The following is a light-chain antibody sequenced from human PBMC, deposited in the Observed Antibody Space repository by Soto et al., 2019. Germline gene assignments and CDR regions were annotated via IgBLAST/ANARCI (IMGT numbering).Light chain of an antibody. Sequence: EIVMTQSAGTLSVSPGERATLSCRAGRSSSSSKLAWYQQKPGQAPRLLIYGASTRATGIPARFSGSGSGTEFTLTISSLQSEDFAVYYCQQHNTWWWTFGQGTKV. CDR3: QQHNTWWWT. CDR1: RSSSSSK. V-gene: IGKV3-15*01. J-gene: IGKJ1*01. CDR2: GAS.